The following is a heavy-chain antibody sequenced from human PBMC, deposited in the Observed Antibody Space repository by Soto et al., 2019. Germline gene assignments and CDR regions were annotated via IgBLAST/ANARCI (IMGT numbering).Heavy chain of an antibody. J-gene: IGHJ4*02. CDR3: TRGGTSATYWGIFDY. CDR2: INGDGSTT. CDR1: GFTFSNYW. Sequence: EVQLVESGGGLVQPGGSLRLSCAASGFTFSNYWTHWVRQAPGKGLVWDSRINGDGSTTTYADFVKGRFTISRDNAKNTLYLQMDSLGADDTAGYYCTRGGTSATYWGIFDYWGQGALVTVSS. D-gene: IGHD7-27*01. V-gene: IGHV3-74*01.